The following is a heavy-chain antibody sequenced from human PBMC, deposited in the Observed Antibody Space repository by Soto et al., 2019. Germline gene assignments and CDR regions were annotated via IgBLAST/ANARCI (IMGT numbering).Heavy chain of an antibody. D-gene: IGHD2-2*01. J-gene: IGHJ2*01. Sequence: QVQLQESGPGLVKPSETLSLTCTVSGGSTRSSSYYWGWIRQPPGKGLEYIGSVYYSGSTYYNPSLKSRVXXIIDTSKNQFSLRLNSXXXXDXXXYYCARHTSGWY. V-gene: IGHV4-39*01. CDR2: VYYSGST. CDR1: GGSTRSSSYY. CDR3: ARHTSGWY.